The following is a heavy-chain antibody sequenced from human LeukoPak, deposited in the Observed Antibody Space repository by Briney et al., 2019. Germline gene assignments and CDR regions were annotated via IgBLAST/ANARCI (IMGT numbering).Heavy chain of an antibody. V-gene: IGHV3-7*01. CDR3: AREYYYGSAILYFFDY. CDR1: GFTFSSYW. D-gene: IGHD3-10*01. J-gene: IGHJ4*02. CDR2: IKQDGSEK. Sequence: GGSLRLSCAASGFTFSSYWMSWVRQAPGKGLEWVANIKQDGSEKYYVDSVKGRFTISRDNAKNSLYLQMNSLRAEDTAVYYCAREYYYGSAILYFFDYWGQGTLATVSS.